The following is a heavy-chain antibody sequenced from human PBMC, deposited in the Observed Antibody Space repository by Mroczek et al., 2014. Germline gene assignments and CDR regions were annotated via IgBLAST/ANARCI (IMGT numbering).Heavy chain of an antibody. Sequence: QVQLQQWGPGLVKPSETLSLTCTVSGGSISSYYWSWIRQPPGKGLEWIGYIYYSGSTNYNPSLKSRVTISVDTSKNQFSLKLSSVTAADTAVYYCAREGFSGSYADYWGQGTLVTVSS. CDR2: IYYSGST. V-gene: IGHV4-59*01. D-gene: IGHD1-26*01. CDR1: GGSISSYY. CDR3: AREGFSGSYADY. J-gene: IGHJ4*02.